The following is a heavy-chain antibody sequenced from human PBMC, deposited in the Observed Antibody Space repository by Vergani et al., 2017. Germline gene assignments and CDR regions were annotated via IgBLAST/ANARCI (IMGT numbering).Heavy chain of an antibody. CDR3: ARALPPDWYFDL. CDR2: IYYSGRT. CDR1: GGSISSYY. V-gene: IGHV4-59*01. D-gene: IGHD2-21*02. Sequence: QVQLQESGPGLVKPSETLSLTCTVSGGSISSYYWSWIRQPPGKGLEWIGYIYYSGRTNYNPSRKSRVTISVDTSKNQFSLKLSSVTAADTAVYYCARALPPDWYFDLWGRGTLVTVSS. J-gene: IGHJ2*01.